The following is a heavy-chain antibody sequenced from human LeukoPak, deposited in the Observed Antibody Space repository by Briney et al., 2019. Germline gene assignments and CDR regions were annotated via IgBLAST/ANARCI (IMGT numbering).Heavy chain of an antibody. Sequence: SETLSLTCAVYGGSFSGYYWNWIRQPPGEGLEWIGEINHSVTTNYNPSLKSRVTISIDTSKNQFSLKLSSVTAADTAVYSCARRRGQGSGSYFHYYYYGMDVWGQGTTVTVSS. J-gene: IGHJ6*02. CDR3: ARRRGQGSGSYFHYYYYGMDV. V-gene: IGHV4-34*01. D-gene: IGHD3-10*01. CDR2: INHSVTT. CDR1: GGSFSGYY.